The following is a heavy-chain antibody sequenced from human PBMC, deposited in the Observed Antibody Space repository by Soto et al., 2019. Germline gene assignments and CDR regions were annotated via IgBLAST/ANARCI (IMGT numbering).Heavy chain of an antibody. Sequence: ASVKVSCKVSGYTLTELSMHWVRLAPGKGLEWMGGFDPEDGETIYAQKFQGRVTMTEDTSTDTAYMELSSLRSEDTAVYYCATVVTFGGVISYAFDIWGQGTMVTVSS. V-gene: IGHV1-24*01. CDR2: FDPEDGET. CDR1: GYTLTELS. J-gene: IGHJ3*02. CDR3: ATVVTFGGVISYAFDI. D-gene: IGHD3-16*02.